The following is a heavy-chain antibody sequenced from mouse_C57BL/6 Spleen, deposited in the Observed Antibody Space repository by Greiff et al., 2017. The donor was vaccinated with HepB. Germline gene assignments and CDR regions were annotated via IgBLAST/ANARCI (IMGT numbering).Heavy chain of an antibody. CDR2: IWNGGST. J-gene: IGHJ4*01. V-gene: IGHV2-9-1*01. CDR3: ARSTLVAMDY. CDR1: GFSLTSYA. Sequence: VQLQQSGPGLVAPSQSLSITCTVSGFSLTSYAISWVRQPPGKGLEWLGVIWNGGSTNYNSDLKSSLIISKDNSKRQVYLKMNSLQTDDTARYYCARSTLVAMDYWGQGTSVTVSS.